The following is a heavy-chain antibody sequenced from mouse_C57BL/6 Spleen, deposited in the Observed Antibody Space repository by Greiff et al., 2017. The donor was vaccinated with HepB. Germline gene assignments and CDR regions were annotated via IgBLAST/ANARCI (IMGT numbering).Heavy chain of an antibody. V-gene: IGHV3-1*01. J-gene: IGHJ3*01. CDR1: GYSITSGYD. Sequence: EVKLEESGPGMVKPSQSLSLTCTVTGYSITSGYDWHWIRHFPGNKLEWMGYISYSGSTNYNPSLKSRISITHDTSKNHFFLKLNSVTTEDTATYYCAREYDYDGGWFAYWGQGTLVTVSA. CDR3: AREYDYDGGWFAY. CDR2: ISYSGST. D-gene: IGHD2-4*01.